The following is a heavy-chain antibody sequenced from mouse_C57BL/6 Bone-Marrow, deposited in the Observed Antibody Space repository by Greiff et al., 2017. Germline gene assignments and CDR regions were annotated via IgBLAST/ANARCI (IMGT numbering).Heavy chain of an antibody. J-gene: IGHJ3*01. CDR1: GYTFTSYW. D-gene: IGHD2-14*01. Sequence: QVQLKQPGAELVKPGASVKMSCKASGYTFTSYWITWVKQRPGQGLEWIGDIYPGSGSTNYNEKFKSKAALTVDISSSTAYMQLSSLTSVDSEVYYCARVLRYWGQGTLVNVSA. CDR2: IYPGSGST. CDR3: ARVLRY. V-gene: IGHV1-55*01.